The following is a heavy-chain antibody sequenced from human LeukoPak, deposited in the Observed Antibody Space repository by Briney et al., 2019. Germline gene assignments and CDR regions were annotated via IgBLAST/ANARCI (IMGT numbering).Heavy chain of an antibody. D-gene: IGHD2-2*01. CDR1: GYSFTSYW. V-gene: IGHV5-51*01. J-gene: IGHJ5*02. Sequence: GESLKISCKGSGYSFTSYWIGWVRQMPGKGLEWMGIIYPGDSDTRYSPSFQGQVTISADKSINTAYLQWSSLKASDTAIYYCARGDIVVEGPFDPWGQGTLVTVSS. CDR3: ARGDIVVEGPFDP. CDR2: IYPGDSDT.